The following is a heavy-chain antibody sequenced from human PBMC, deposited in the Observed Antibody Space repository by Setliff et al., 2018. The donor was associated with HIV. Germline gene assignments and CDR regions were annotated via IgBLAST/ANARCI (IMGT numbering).Heavy chain of an antibody. Sequence: SETLSLTCTVSGHSITSDYQWGWIRQPPGKGLEWIGSIYYSGSTNYNPSLDSRVTMSLDTSRDQFSLKLSSVTAADTAVYYCARTRGRALVSYYFDSWGQGRLVTVSS. D-gene: IGHD1-26*01. CDR3: ARTRGRALVSYYFDS. V-gene: IGHV4-38-2*02. CDR1: GHSITSDYQ. CDR2: IYYSGST. J-gene: IGHJ4*02.